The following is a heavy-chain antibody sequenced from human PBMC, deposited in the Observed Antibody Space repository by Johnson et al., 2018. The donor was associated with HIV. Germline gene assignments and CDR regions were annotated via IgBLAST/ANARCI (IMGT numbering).Heavy chain of an antibody. J-gene: IGHJ3*02. CDR2: ISWISGTI. CDR3: AKDLRLSSGQWLVQGGAFDI. Sequence: VQLVESGGGLVHPGGSLRLSCAASGFTVSSNYMHWVRQAPGKGLEWVSGISWISGTIGYADSVKGRFTISRDNAKKSLYLQMGSLRAEDTALYYCAKDLRLSSGQWLVQGGAFDIWGQGTMVTVSS. V-gene: IGHV3-9*01. D-gene: IGHD6-19*01. CDR1: GFTVSSNY.